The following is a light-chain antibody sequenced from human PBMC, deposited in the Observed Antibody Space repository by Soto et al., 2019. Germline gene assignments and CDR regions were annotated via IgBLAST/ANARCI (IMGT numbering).Light chain of an antibody. V-gene: IGKV3-20*01. CDR2: GAS. J-gene: IGKJ1*01. CDR3: QQYHSSPLT. Sequence: EIVLTQSPGTLSLSPGERAPLSCRASQSVTSSYLAWYQQKPGQAPRRLIYGASIRATGIPDRFSGSGSGTDFTLTISRLEPEDFALYFCQQYHSSPLTFGQGTKVDIK. CDR1: QSVTSSY.